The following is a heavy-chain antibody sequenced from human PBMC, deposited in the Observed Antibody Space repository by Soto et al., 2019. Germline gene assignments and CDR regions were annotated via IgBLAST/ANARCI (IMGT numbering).Heavy chain of an antibody. CDR2: ISSSSSTI. D-gene: IGHD6-6*01. Sequence: EVQLVESGGGLVQPGGSLRLSCAASGFTFSSYSMNWVRQAPGKGLEWVSYISSSSSTIYYADSVKGRFTISRDNAKNSLYLQMHSLRDEDTAVYYCARERAVAARPGGWFDPWGQGTLVTVSS. J-gene: IGHJ5*02. V-gene: IGHV3-48*02. CDR1: GFTFSSYS. CDR3: ARERAVAARPGGWFDP.